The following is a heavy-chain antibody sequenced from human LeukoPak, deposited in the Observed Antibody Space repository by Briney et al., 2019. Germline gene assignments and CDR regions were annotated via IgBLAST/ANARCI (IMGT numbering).Heavy chain of an antibody. Sequence: PSETLSLTCTVSGGSISSYYWSWIRQPPGKGLEWIGYIYYSGSTNYNPSLKSRVTISVDTSKNQFSLKLSSVTAADTAVYYCARYRSGWLFDYWGQGTLVTVSS. V-gene: IGHV4-59*08. CDR1: GGSISSYY. CDR3: ARYRSGWLFDY. J-gene: IGHJ4*02. CDR2: IYYSGST. D-gene: IGHD6-19*01.